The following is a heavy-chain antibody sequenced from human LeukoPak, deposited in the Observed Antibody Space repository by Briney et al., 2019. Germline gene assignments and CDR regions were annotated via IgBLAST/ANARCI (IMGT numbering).Heavy chain of an antibody. CDR2: INPNSGGT. J-gene: IGHJ4*02. V-gene: IGHV1-2*02. CDR3: ARPNGSGSYAH. D-gene: IGHD3-10*01. CDR1: GYAFTGYY. Sequence: GASVKVSCKASGYAFTGYYMHWVRQAPGQGLEWMGWINPNSGGTNYAQKFQGRVTMIRDTSISTAYMELSRLRSDDTAVYYCARPNGSGSYAHWGQGTLVTVSS.